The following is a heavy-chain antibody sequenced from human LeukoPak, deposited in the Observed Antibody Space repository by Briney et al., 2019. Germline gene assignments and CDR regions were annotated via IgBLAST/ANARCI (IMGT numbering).Heavy chain of an antibody. CDR1: GDSVSSNSAA. CDR3: ARDHCSSTSCLDI. J-gene: IGHJ3*02. D-gene: IGHD2-2*01. Sequence: SQTLSLTCAISGDSVSSNSAAWNWIRQSPSRGLEWLGRTHYRSKWYNDYAVSVKSRITINPDTSKNQFSLKLSSVTAADTAVYYCARDHCSSTSCLDIWGQGTMVTVSS. CDR2: THYRSKWYN. V-gene: IGHV6-1*01.